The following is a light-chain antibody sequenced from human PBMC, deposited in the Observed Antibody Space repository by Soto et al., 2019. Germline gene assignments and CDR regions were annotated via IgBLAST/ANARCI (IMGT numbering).Light chain of an antibody. CDR2: ANH. J-gene: IGLJ2*01. V-gene: IGLV1-40*01. CDR1: SSNIGANYD. Sequence: QAVVTQPPSVSGAPGQTVTISCTGSSSNIGANYDVHWYQHLPGTAPKLLIYANHNRPSGVPDRFSGSKSGTSASLAITGLQAEDEADYYCQSYDSSLSGPVVFGGGTKVTVL. CDR3: QSYDSSLSGPVV.